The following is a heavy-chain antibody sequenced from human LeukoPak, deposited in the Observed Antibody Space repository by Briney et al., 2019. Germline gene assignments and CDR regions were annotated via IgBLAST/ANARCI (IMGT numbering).Heavy chain of an antibody. CDR1: GGSISSNNW. J-gene: IGHJ4*02. V-gene: IGHV4-4*02. D-gene: IGHD3-22*01. CDR2: IYHSGSP. CDR3: ARHVYDSSGYYLESFDY. Sequence: TSETLSLTCAVSGGSISSNNWWGWVRQPPGKGLEWIGEIYHSGSPNYNPSLKSRVTISVDKSRNHFSLNLSSVTAADTAVYYCARHVYDSSGYYLESFDYWGQGTLVTVSS.